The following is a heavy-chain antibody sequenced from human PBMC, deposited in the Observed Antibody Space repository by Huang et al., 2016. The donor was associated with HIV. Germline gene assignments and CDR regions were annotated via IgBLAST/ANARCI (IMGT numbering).Heavy chain of an antibody. CDR1: GASIASGSYF. V-gene: IGHV4-61*09. CDR2: IYTTGSS. J-gene: IGHJ4*02. D-gene: IGHD3-3*01. Sequence: VQLQESGPGLVKPSQTLSLRCNVSGASIASGSYFWNWIRQPAGGGLEWIGHIYTTGSSDYNPSRKSRVAVSSDTSKNQFSLSLRSVTAADTAVYFGARGRVTSSGVVQSYDYWGQGSLVTVSS. CDR3: ARGRVTSSGVVQSYDY.